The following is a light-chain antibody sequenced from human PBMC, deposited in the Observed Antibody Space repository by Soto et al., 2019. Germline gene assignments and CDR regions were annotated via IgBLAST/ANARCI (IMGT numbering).Light chain of an antibody. Sequence: QSALTQPASVSGSPGQSITISCTGTSSDVGGYDYVSWYQLHPGKAPKLMVFEVNNRPSGVSYRFSGSKSGNTASLTVSGLQADDEADYYCLSYGGSNNYVFGTGTKVTVL. V-gene: IGLV2-14*01. CDR2: EVN. J-gene: IGLJ1*01. CDR1: SSDVGGYDY. CDR3: LSYGGSNNYV.